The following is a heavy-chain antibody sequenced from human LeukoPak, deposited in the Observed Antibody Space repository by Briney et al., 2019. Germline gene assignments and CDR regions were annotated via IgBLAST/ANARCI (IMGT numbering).Heavy chain of an antibody. J-gene: IGHJ5*02. D-gene: IGHD5-18*01. CDR2: IKQDGSQK. CDR3: VRDWPGDSYGADP. Sequence: PGGSLRLSCAASGFTFSSYGMHWVRQAPGKGLEWVANIKQDGSQKYYVDSVKGRFTISRDNAKNSLYLQMNSLRADDTAVYYCVRDWPGDSYGADPWGQGTLVTVSS. V-gene: IGHV3-7*01. CDR1: GFTFSSYG.